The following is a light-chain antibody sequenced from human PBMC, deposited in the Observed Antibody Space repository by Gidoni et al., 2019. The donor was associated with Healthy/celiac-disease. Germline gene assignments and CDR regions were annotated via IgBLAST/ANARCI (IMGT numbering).Light chain of an antibody. CDR1: QSLLHSNGYNY. J-gene: IGKJ2*01. CDR2: LGS. V-gene: IGKV2-28*01. CDR3: MQALQTPL. Sequence: DIVMTQSPLSLPVTSGEPASISCRSSQSLLHSNGYNYLDWYRQKPGQSPQLLIYLGSNRASGVPDRFSGSGSGTDFTLKISRVEAEDVGVYYCMQALQTPLFGQGTKLEIK.